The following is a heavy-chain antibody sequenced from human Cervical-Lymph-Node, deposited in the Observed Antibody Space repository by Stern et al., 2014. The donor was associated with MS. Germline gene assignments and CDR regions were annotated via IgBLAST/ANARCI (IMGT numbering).Heavy chain of an antibody. CDR3: ARAGVCGGDCYSGSQGAFDI. CDR1: GGSVSSYH. CDR2: IYYSGST. V-gene: IGHV4-59*02. D-gene: IGHD2-21*02. J-gene: IGHJ3*02. Sequence: VQLVESGPGLVKPSETLSLTCTVSGGSVSSYHWSWTRQPPGKGLEWLGYIYYSGSTKYNPSLKSRVTIIVDTSKNQFSLKLNSVTAADTAVYYCARAGVCGGDCYSGSQGAFDIWGQGTMVTVSS.